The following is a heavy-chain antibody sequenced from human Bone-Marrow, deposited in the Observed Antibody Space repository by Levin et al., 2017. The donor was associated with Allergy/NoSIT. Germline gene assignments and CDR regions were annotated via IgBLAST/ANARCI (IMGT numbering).Heavy chain of an antibody. CDR3: ARDLGYCSGGSCYPYWYFDL. Sequence: AGGSLRLSCAASGFTFSSYSMNWVRQAPGKGLEWVSSISSSSSYIYYADSVKGRFTISRDNAKNSLYLQMNSLRAEDTAVYYCARDLGYCSGGSCYPYWYFDLWGRGTLVTVSS. J-gene: IGHJ2*01. D-gene: IGHD2-15*01. CDR2: ISSSSSYI. V-gene: IGHV3-21*01. CDR1: GFTFSSYS.